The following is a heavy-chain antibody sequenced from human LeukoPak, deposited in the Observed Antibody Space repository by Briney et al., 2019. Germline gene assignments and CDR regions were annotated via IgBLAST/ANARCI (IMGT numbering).Heavy chain of an antibody. D-gene: IGHD3-3*01. CDR1: GGSISSGSYY. CDR2: IYTSGST. J-gene: IGHJ4*02. CDR3: ASGYYDFWSGYIRDDFRFDY. Sequence: SQTLSLTCTVSGGSISSGSYYWSWIRQPAGKGLEWIGRIYTSGSTNYNPSLMSRVTISVDTSKNQFSLKLSSVTAADTAVYYCASGYYDFWSGYIRDDFRFDYWGQGTLVTVSS. V-gene: IGHV4-61*02.